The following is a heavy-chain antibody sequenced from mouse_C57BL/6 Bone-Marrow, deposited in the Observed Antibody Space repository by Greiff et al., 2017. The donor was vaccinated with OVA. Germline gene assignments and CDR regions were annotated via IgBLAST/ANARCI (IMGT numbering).Heavy chain of an antibody. D-gene: IGHD1-1*01. CDR1: GYTFTSYW. CDR3: ARSRTTVVAPFDC. V-gene: IGHV1-64*01. J-gene: IGHJ2*01. CDR2: IHPNSGST. Sequence: VQLQQPGAELVKPGASVKLSCKASGYTFTSYWMHWVKQRPGQGLEWIGMIHPNSGSTNYNEKFKSKATLTVDKSSSTAYMQLSSLTSEDSAVYYGARSRTTVVAPFDCWGQGTTLTVSS.